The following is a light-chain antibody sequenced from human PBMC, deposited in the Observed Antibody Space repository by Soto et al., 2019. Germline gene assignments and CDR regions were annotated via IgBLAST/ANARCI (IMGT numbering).Light chain of an antibody. J-gene: IGKJ2*01. V-gene: IGKV1-5*01. Sequence: DIRMTQSPGTLSASVGDTVTFTCRASESISHWLAWYQVKPGKPPKLLIYDAFILERGVPSRFSGRGFRTDFTLTISSLEPDDFATYYCQQYRSDSYTFGPGTKLEI. CDR3: QQYRSDSYT. CDR2: DAF. CDR1: ESISHW.